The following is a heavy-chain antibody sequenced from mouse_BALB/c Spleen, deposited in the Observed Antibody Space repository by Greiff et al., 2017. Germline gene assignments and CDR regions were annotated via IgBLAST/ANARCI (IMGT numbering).Heavy chain of an antibody. J-gene: IGHJ3*01. V-gene: IGHV1-9*01. CDR1: GYTFSSYW. D-gene: IGHD1-1*01. CDR2: ILPGSGST. Sequence: QVQLQQSGAELMKPGASVKISCKATGYTFSSYWIEWVKQRPGHGLEWIGEILPGSGSTNYNEKFKGKATFTADTSSNTAYMQLSSLTSEDSAVYYCARCPVLLCFAYWGQGTLVTVSA. CDR3: ARCPVLLCFAY.